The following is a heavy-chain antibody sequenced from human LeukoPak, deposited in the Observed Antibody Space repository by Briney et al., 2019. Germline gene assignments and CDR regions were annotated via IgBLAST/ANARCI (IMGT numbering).Heavy chain of an antibody. CDR2: ISAYNGNT. CDR3: ALDMNYDFWSGSYFDY. D-gene: IGHD3-3*01. J-gene: IGHJ4*02. CDR1: GYTFTSYG. Sequence: ASVKVSCKASGYTFTSYGISWVRQAPGQGLEWMGWISAYNGNTNYAQKLQGRVTMTTDTSTSTAYMELRSLRSDDTAVYYCALDMNYDFWSGSYFDYWGQGTLVTVSS. V-gene: IGHV1-18*01.